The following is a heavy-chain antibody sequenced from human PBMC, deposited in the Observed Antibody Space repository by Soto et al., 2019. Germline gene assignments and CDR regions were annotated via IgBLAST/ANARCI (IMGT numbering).Heavy chain of an antibody. V-gene: IGHV4-4*02. CDR1: GGSITITNW. CDR2: IYHSGST. CDR3: ARVPGSRTRHLGYYGMDV. J-gene: IGHJ6*02. D-gene: IGHD2-2*01. Sequence: SETLSLTCTVPGGSITITNWWGWVRQPPGKGLEWIGDIYHSGSTNYNPSLKSRVTISVDKSKNQFSLKMSSVTAADTAIYYCARVPGSRTRHLGYYGMDVWGQGTTVTVSS.